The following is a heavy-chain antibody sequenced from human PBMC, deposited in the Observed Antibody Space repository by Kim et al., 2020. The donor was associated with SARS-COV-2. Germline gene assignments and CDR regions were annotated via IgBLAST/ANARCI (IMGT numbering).Heavy chain of an antibody. V-gene: IGHV4-59*01. J-gene: IGHJ4*02. Sequence: TYYNPSLNSLVTISVNTSTTQFSLKLSSVTAAGTAVYYCARDYTGSHHFDYWGQVRLVTVSS. CDR3: ARDYTGSHHFDY. CDR2: T. D-gene: IGHD1-26*01.